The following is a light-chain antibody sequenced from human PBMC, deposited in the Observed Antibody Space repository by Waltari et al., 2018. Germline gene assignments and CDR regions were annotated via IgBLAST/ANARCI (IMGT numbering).Light chain of an antibody. J-gene: IGKJ4*01. CDR2: WAS. CDR1: QSVLYSSNNKHF. Sequence: DIVMTQAPDSLAVSLGGRATIHCQYSQSVLYSSNNKHFLAWYQQKPGQPPKLIIYWASTRASGVPDRFSGSESGTDFTLTISRLQAEDVAVYYCQQSYNSPLTFGGGTKVEIK. CDR3: QQSYNSPLT. V-gene: IGKV4-1*01.